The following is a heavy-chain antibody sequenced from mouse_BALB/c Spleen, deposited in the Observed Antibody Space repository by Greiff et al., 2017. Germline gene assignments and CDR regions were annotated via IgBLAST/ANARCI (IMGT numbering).Heavy chain of an antibody. V-gene: IGHV5-6-5*01. CDR2: ISSGGST. CDR3: ARGWLLRGCAY. D-gene: IGHD2-3*01. J-gene: IGHJ3*01. Sequence: EVQGVESGGGLVKPGGSLKLSCAASGFTFSSYAMSWVRQTPEKRLEWVASISSGGSTYYPDSVKGRFTISRDNARNILYLQMSSLRSEDTAMYYCARGWLLRGCAYWGQGTLVTVSA. CDR1: GFTFSSYA.